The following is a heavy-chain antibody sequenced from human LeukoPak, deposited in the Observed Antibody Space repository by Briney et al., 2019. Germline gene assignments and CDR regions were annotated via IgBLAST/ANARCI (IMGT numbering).Heavy chain of an antibody. J-gene: IGHJ3*02. V-gene: IGHV1-2*02. D-gene: IGHD3-22*01. CDR3: AMSLTYYYDSSGYLDAFDI. CDR2: INPNSGGT. CDR1: GYTFTGYY. Sequence: ASVKVSCKVSGYTFTGYYMHWVRQAPGQGLEWMGWINPNSGGTNYAQKFQGRVTMTRDTSISTAYMELSRLRSDDTAVYYCAMSLTYYYDSSGYLDAFDIWGQGTMVTVSS.